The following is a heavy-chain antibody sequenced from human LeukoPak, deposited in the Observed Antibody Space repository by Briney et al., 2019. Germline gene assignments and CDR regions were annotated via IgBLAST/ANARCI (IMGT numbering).Heavy chain of an antibody. CDR2: ISYDGSNK. V-gene: IGHV3-30*04. D-gene: IGHD3-16*01. J-gene: IGHJ4*02. CDR3: AKDFTD. CDR1: GFTFSSYA. Sequence: GGSLRLSCAASGFTFSSYAMHWVRQAPGKGLEWVVVISYDGSNKYYADSVKGRFTISRDNFKNTLYLQMNSLRAEDTAVYYCAKDFTDWGQGTLVTVSS.